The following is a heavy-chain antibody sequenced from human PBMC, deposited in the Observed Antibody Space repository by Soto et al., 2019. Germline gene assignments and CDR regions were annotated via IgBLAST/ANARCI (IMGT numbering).Heavy chain of an antibody. CDR2: IYYSGST. D-gene: IGHD3-22*01. V-gene: IGHV4-39*01. CDR1: GGSISSSSYY. J-gene: IGHJ3*02. Sequence: QLQLQESGPGLVKPSETLSLTCTVSGGSISSSSYYWGWIRRPPGKGLEWIGSIYYSGSTYYNPSLKSRVTISVDTSKNQFSLKLSSVTAADTAVYYCARQREYYYDSRGAFDIWGQGTMVTVSS. CDR3: ARQREYYYDSRGAFDI.